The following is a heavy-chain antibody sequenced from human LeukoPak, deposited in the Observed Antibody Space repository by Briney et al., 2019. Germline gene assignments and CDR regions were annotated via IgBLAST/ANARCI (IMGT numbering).Heavy chain of an antibody. D-gene: IGHD6-13*01. CDR3: ARVFSSSWDYYYYGMDV. V-gene: IGHV4-4*07. Sequence: PSETLSLTCTVSGGSISSYYWSWIRQPAGKGLEWIGRIYTSGSTNYNPSLKSRVTMSVDTSKNQFSLKLSSVTAADTAVYYCARVFSSSWDYYYYGMDVWGQGTTVTVSS. CDR1: GGSISSYY. CDR2: IYTSGST. J-gene: IGHJ6*02.